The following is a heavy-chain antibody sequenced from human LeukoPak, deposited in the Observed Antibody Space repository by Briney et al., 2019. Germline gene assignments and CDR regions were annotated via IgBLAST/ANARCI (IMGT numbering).Heavy chain of an antibody. CDR1: GFTFSSYA. D-gene: IGHD3-22*01. Sequence: GRSLRLSCAASGFTFSSYAMHWVRQAPGKGLEWVAVISYDGSNKYYADSVKGRFTIPRDNSKNTLYLQMNSLRAEDTAVYYCARDMYPTYYYDSSGYGGDYWGQGTLVTVSS. J-gene: IGHJ4*02. V-gene: IGHV3-30-3*01. CDR3: ARDMYPTYYYDSSGYGGDY. CDR2: ISYDGSNK.